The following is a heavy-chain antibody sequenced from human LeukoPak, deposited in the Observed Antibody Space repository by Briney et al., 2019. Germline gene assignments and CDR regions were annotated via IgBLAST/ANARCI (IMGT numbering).Heavy chain of an antibody. V-gene: IGHV3-23*01. Sequence: GGTLRLSCAASGFTLSSYAMSWVRQAPGKGLEWVSATSSSYASTYYADSVKGRFTISRDNSKNTLYLQMNSPRAEDTAAYYCAKDGNWARFENWGQGTLVTVSS. CDR1: GFTLSSYA. J-gene: IGHJ4*02. D-gene: IGHD7-27*01. CDR2: TSSSYAST. CDR3: AKDGNWARFEN.